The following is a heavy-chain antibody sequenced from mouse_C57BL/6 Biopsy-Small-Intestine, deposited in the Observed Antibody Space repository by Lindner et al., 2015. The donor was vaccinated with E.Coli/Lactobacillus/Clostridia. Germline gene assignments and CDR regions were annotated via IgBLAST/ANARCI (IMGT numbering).Heavy chain of an antibody. D-gene: IGHD3-1*01. Sequence: SVKVSCKASGYTFTDYAIHWVRQAPGQRLEWMGWINVGNGNAKYSQTFQGRVTVTRETSATTAYMDLSGLRSEDTAVYYCARNWIGGLDYWGQGTLVAVSS. J-gene: IGHJ4*01. V-gene: IGHV1-84*02. CDR2: INVGNGNA. CDR1: GYTFTDYA. CDR3: ARNWIGGLDY.